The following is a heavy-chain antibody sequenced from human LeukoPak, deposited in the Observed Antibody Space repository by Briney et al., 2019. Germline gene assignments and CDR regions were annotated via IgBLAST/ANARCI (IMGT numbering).Heavy chain of an antibody. V-gene: IGHV1-69*13. J-gene: IGHJ4*01. CDR1: GGTFSSYA. CDR2: IIPIFGTA. CDR3: ARSPTYSSSPFDY. D-gene: IGHD6-13*01. Sequence: ASVKVSCKASGGTFSSYAISRVRQAPGQGLEWMGGIIPIFGTANYAQKFQGRVTITADESTSTAYMELSSLRSEDTAVYYCARSPTYSSSPFDYWGQEPWSPSPQ.